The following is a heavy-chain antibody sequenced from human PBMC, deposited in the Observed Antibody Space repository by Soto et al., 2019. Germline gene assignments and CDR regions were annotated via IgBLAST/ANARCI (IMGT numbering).Heavy chain of an antibody. J-gene: IGHJ6*02. D-gene: IGHD2-2*01. CDR2: IIPIFGTA. CDR1: GGTFSSYA. CDR3: ARGRDIVVVPAAIWTYYYYGMDV. Sequence: RASVKVSCKASGGTFSSYAISWVRQAPGQGLEWMGGIIPIFGTANYAQKFQGRVTITADESTSTAYMELSSLRSEDTAVYYCARGRDIVVVPAAIWTYYYYGMDVWGQGTTVTVSS. V-gene: IGHV1-69*13.